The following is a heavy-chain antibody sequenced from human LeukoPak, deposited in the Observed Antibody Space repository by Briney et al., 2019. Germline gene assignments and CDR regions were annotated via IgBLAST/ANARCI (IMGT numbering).Heavy chain of an antibody. CDR2: INKDGSAT. Sequence: GGSLRLSCEASGFTFDAYVMHWVRQAPGKGLEWVSLINKDGSATYYADSVKGRFTISRDNSKNSLYLQMNSLRSEDTALYYCATWAFYHSLDVWGQGTTVTVSS. CDR3: ATWAFYHSLDV. V-gene: IGHV3-43*02. J-gene: IGHJ6*02. CDR1: GFTFDAYV. D-gene: IGHD1-26*01.